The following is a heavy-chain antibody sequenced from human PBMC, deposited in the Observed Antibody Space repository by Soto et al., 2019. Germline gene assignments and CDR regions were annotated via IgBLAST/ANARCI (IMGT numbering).Heavy chain of an antibody. CDR1: GPTLTNSV. D-gene: IGHD5-18*01. J-gene: IGHJ4*02. CDR3: ARGDTAPWVY. Sequence: QVQLVQSGAEVKKPGASVTVSCKAFGPTLTNSVVSWVRQAPGQGLEWMGWVSGYTDKTNYAQNFQDRVTMTTDTSTDTAYMELRSLRSDDTAVYYCARGDTAPWVYWGQGTLVTVSS. V-gene: IGHV1-18*04. CDR2: VSGYTDKT.